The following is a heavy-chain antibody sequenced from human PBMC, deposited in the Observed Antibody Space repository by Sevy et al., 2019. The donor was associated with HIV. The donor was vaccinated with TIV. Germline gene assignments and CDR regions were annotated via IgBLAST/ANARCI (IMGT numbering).Heavy chain of an antibody. CDR2: INPSGGST. CDR1: GYTFTSYY. D-gene: IGHD4-4*01. V-gene: IGHV1-46*01. J-gene: IGHJ5*02. Sequence: ASVKVSCKASGYTFTSYYMHWVRQAPGQGLEWMGIINPSGGSTSYAQKFQGRVTMTRDTSTSTVYMELSSLRSEDTAVYYCAREGTDYRKYNWFDPWGQGTLVTVSS. CDR3: AREGTDYRKYNWFDP.